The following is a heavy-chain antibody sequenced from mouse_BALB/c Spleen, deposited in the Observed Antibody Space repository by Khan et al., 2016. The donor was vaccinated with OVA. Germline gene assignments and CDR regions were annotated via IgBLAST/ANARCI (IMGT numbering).Heavy chain of an antibody. CDR3: TRLAYYYDSEGFAY. CDR2: ISSGGSYT. CDR1: GFTFSTYG. D-gene: IGHD1-1*01. J-gene: IGHJ3*01. V-gene: IGHV5-6*01. Sequence: EVELVESGGDLVKPGGSLKLSCAASGFTFSTYGMSWVRQTPDKRLAWVATISSGGSYTYYPDSVKGRFTISRDNAKNTLYLQMSSLKSEDIAMYYCTRLAYYYDSEGFAYCGQGTLVTVST.